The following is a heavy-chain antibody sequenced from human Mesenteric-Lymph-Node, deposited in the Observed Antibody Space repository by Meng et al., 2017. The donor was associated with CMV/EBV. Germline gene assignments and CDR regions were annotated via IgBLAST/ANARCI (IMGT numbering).Heavy chain of an antibody. Sequence: GESLKISCVASGFIFSSYWITWVRQGPGTGLERVANINRDGSDNYYVDSVKGRFTISRDNAKNSVYLQMNSLRAEDTAVYYCARETMVVTGGLDYWGQGTLVTVSS. V-gene: IGHV3-7*01. CDR2: INRDGSDN. J-gene: IGHJ4*02. CDR1: GFIFSSYW. CDR3: ARETMVVTGGLDY. D-gene: IGHD4-23*01.